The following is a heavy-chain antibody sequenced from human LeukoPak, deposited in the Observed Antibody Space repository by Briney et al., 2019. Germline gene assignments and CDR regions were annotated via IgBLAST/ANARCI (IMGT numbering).Heavy chain of an antibody. Sequence: GESLKISCKGSGYSFTTYWIAWVRQMPGKGLEWMGIIYPGDSDTRNSPSFQGQVTISADKSISTAYLQWSSLKASDTAMYYCARESRGYCSSTTCRWFDPWGQGTLVTVSS. CDR3: ARESRGYCSSTTCRWFDP. CDR2: IYPGDSDT. V-gene: IGHV5-51*01. CDR1: GYSFTTYW. D-gene: IGHD2-2*01. J-gene: IGHJ5*02.